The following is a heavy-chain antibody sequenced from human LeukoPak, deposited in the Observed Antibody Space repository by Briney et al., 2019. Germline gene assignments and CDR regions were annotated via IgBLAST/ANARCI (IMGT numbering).Heavy chain of an antibody. D-gene: IGHD6-13*01. CDR2: IYYTGST. CDR1: GGSISNYY. V-gene: IGHV4-59*01. Sequence: SETLSLTCTVSGGSISNYYWNWVRQPPGKGLEWIGYIYYTGSTNYNPSLKSRVTMSVDTSKNQFSLNLRSVTPEDTAVYYCARNLIPEQLVLNFWGQGTLVTVSS. J-gene: IGHJ4*02. CDR3: ARNLIPEQLVLNF.